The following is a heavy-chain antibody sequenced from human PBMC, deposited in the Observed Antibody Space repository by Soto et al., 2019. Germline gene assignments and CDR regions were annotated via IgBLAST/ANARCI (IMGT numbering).Heavy chain of an antibody. J-gene: IGHJ4*02. V-gene: IGHV1-8*01. D-gene: IGHD2-15*01. CDR2: MNPDSGHA. CDR1: AYTFTNSD. Sequence: ASVKVSCKASAYTFTNSDLNWVRQAPGQGLEWMGWMNPDSGHAAYAQKYQGRVTLTTSTSTSTVYMEMRSLGSEDTAVYYCARRHHCSGGICYYGLDNWGQGTLVTVSS. CDR3: ARRHHCSGGICYYGLDN.